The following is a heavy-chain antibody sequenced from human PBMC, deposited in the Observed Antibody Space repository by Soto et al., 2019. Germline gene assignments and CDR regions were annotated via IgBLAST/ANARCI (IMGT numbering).Heavy chain of an antibody. D-gene: IGHD3-3*01. Sequence: GSLRLSCVGSGFTFSSYWMHWVRQTPGKGLEWVAVISYDGSNKYYADSVKGRFTISRDNSKNTLYLQMNSLRAEDTAVYYCAKDRRVTIFGASPGIDPWGQGTLVTVSS. V-gene: IGHV3-30*18. CDR1: GFTFSSYW. CDR2: ISYDGSNK. CDR3: AKDRRVTIFGASPGIDP. J-gene: IGHJ5*02.